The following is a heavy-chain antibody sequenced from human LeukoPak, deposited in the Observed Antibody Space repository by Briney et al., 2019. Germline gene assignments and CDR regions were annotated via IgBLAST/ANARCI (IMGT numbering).Heavy chain of an antibody. Sequence: GSSVKVSCKASGGTFSSYAISWVRQAPGQGLEWMGRIIPILGIANYAQKFQGRVTITADKSTSTAYMELSSLRSEDTAVYYCASNYGGIPGGAYFDYWGQGTLVTVSS. J-gene: IGHJ4*02. CDR2: IIPILGIA. D-gene: IGHD4-23*01. CDR1: GGTFSSYA. CDR3: ASNYGGIPGGAYFDY. V-gene: IGHV1-69*04.